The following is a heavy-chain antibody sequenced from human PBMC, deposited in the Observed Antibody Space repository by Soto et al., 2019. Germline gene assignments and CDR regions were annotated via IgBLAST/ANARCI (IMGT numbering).Heavy chain of an antibody. CDR3: AREGFTIFGVVIQCYFYY. J-gene: IGHJ4*02. CDR1: GFTFSDHY. D-gene: IGHD3-3*01. Sequence: GGSLRLSCAASGFTFSDHYMDWVRQAPGKGLEWVGRTRNKANSYTTEYAASVKGRFTISRDDSKNSLYLQMNSLKTEDTAVYYCAREGFTIFGVVIQCYFYYWGQGTLVPFSS. CDR2: TRNKANSYTT. V-gene: IGHV3-72*01.